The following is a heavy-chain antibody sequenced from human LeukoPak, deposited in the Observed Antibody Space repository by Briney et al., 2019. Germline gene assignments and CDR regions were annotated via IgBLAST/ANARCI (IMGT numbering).Heavy chain of an antibody. V-gene: IGHV3-30*18. D-gene: IGHD3-10*01. CDR1: GFIFNYRW. J-gene: IGHJ3*02. CDR3: AKIPYGSGADAFDI. Sequence: GGSLRLSCVTSGFIFNYRWMSWVRQAPGKGLEWVAVISYDGSNKYYADSVKGRFTISRDNSKNTLYLQMNSLRAEDTAVYYCAKIPYGSGADAFDIWGQGTMVTVSS. CDR2: ISYDGSNK.